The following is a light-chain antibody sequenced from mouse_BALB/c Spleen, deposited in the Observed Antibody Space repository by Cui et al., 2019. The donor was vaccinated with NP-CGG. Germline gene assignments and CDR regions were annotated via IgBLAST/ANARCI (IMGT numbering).Light chain of an antibody. Sequence: EIVLTQSPALMAASPGEKVTITCSVSSSINSSYLHWYQQKSGISPKPWIYGTSNLASGIPARFSGSGSGTSYSLTISSMEAEDAATYYCQQWRSSPLTFGAGTKLELK. CDR3: QQWRSSPLT. CDR2: GTS. J-gene: IGKJ5*01. V-gene: IGKV4-53*01. CDR1: SSINSSY.